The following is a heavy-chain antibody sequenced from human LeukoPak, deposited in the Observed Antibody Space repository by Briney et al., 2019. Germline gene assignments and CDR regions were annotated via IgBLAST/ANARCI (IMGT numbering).Heavy chain of an antibody. Sequence: SETLSLTCTVSGGSISSYYWSWIRQPPGKGLEWIGCIYYSGSTNYNPSLKSRVTISVDTSKNQFSLKLSSVTAADTAVYYCARVAAAGRGYAYWGQGTLVTVSS. CDR2: IYYSGST. CDR3: ARVAAAGRGYAY. V-gene: IGHV4-59*12. J-gene: IGHJ4*02. D-gene: IGHD6-13*01. CDR1: GGSISSYY.